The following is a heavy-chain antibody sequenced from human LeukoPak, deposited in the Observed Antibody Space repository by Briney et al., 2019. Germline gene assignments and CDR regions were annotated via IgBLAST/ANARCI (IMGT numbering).Heavy chain of an antibody. Sequence: GGSLRLSCAASGFTFSSYSVNWVRQAPGKGLEWVSSISSSSSYIYYADSVKGRFTISRDNAKNPLYLQMNSLRAEDTAVYYCARDLYSSSWYPTDYWGQGTLVTVSS. D-gene: IGHD6-13*01. CDR3: ARDLYSSSWYPTDY. J-gene: IGHJ4*02. CDR2: ISSSSSYI. CDR1: GFTFSSYS. V-gene: IGHV3-21*01.